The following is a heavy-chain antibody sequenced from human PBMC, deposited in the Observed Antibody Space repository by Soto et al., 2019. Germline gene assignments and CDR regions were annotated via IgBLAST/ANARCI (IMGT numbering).Heavy chain of an antibody. D-gene: IGHD3-22*01. J-gene: IGHJ4*02. Sequence: GESRKISCKGSGYSFAGYWITWVRQKPGKGLEWMGRIDPSDSQTYYSPSFRGHVTISATKSITTVFLQWSSLRASDTAMYYCARQIYDSDTGPNFQYYFDSWGQGTPVTVSS. V-gene: IGHV5-10-1*01. CDR1: GYSFAGYW. CDR3: ARQIYDSDTGPNFQYYFDS. CDR2: IDPSDSQT.